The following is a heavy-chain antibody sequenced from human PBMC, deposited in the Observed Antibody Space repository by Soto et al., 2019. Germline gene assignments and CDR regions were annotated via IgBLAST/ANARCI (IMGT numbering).Heavy chain of an antibody. D-gene: IGHD3-22*01. J-gene: IGHJ4*02. Sequence: GESRKISCKGSGYSFAGYWITWVRQKPGKGLEWMGRIDPSDSQTYYSPSFRGHVTISATKSITTVFLQWSSLRASDTAMYYCARQIYDSDTGPNFQYYFDSWGQGTPVTVSS. V-gene: IGHV5-10-1*01. CDR1: GYSFAGYW. CDR3: ARQIYDSDTGPNFQYYFDS. CDR2: IDPSDSQT.